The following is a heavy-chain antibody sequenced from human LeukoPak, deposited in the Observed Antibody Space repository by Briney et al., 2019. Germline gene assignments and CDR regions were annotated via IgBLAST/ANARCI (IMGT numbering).Heavy chain of an antibody. Sequence: PGGSLRLSCAASGFTFSSYGMHGVRQAPGKGLEWVAFIRYDGSNKYYADSVKGRFTISRDNSKNTLYLQMNSLRAEDTAVYYCAKDMRYSNYLDYWGQGTLVTVSS. D-gene: IGHD4-11*01. CDR2: IRYDGSNK. CDR3: AKDMRYSNYLDY. V-gene: IGHV3-30*02. CDR1: GFTFSSYG. J-gene: IGHJ4*02.